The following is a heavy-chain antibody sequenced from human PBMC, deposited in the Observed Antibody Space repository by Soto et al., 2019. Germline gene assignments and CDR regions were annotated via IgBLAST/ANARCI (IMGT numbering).Heavy chain of an antibody. CDR2: FDPEDALT. Sequence: ASVKVSCKDSGHRFTELSMHWVRQAPGKGLEWMGGFDPEDALTIYAHKFQGRVKMTEDASTDTAYLDINGLRSDDTAVYYCATALNYGSGRYSGSAYYFDFWGQGTLVTVSS. CDR3: ATALNYGSGRYSGSAYYFDF. D-gene: IGHD3-10*01. CDR1: GHRFTELS. V-gene: IGHV1-24*01. J-gene: IGHJ4*02.